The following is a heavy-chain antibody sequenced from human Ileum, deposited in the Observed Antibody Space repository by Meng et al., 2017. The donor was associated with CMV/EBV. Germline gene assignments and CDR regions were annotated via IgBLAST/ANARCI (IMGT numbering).Heavy chain of an antibody. V-gene: IGHV1-69*15. CDR2: IIPIFGTS. Sequence: QVQLVQSGAEVKKPGASVKVSCKASGGTFSSYVISWVRQAPGQGLEWMGTIIPIFGTSNYAQKFQDRVTITADESTSTAYMELSSLRPEDTAVYYCARAGGQGGWFDPWGQGTLVTVFS. CDR3: ARAGGQGGWFDP. J-gene: IGHJ5*02. D-gene: IGHD3-10*01. CDR1: GGTFSSYV.